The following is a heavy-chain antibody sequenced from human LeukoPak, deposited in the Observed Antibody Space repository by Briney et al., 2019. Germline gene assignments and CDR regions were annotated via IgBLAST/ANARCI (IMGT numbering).Heavy chain of an antibody. J-gene: IGHJ3*02. CDR1: GFTFSGYS. CDR3: ARLKGSTSARPDAFDI. CDR2: ISSSSSYI. D-gene: IGHD2-2*01. Sequence: GGSLRLSCAASGFTFSGYSMNWVRQAPGKGLEWVSSISSSSSYIYHADSVKGRFTISRDNAKNSLYLQMNSLRAEDTAVYYCARLKGSTSARPDAFDIWGQGTMVTVSS. V-gene: IGHV3-21*01.